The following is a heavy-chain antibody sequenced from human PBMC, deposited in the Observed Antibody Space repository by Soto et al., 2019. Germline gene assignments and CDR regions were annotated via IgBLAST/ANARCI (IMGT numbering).Heavy chain of an antibody. CDR1: GFTFSSYS. V-gene: IGHV3-21*01. CDR3: ARDRVVAPPTNWFDP. J-gene: IGHJ5*02. Sequence: LRLSCAASGFTFSSYSMNWVRQAPGKGLEWVSSISSSSSYIYYADSVKGRFTISRDNAKNSLYLQMNSLRAEDTAVYYCARDRVVAPPTNWFDPWGQGTLVTVSS. D-gene: IGHD2-15*01. CDR2: ISSSSSYI.